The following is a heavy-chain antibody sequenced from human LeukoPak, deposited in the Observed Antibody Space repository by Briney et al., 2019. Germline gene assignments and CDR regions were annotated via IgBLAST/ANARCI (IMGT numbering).Heavy chain of an antibody. D-gene: IGHD6-6*01. Sequence: SQTLSLTCTVSGGSISSGGYYWSWIRQHPGKGLEWIGYIYYSGSTYCNPSLKSRVTISVDTSKNQFSLKLSSVTAADTAVYYCARVRRTGSSGIWFDPWGQGTLVTVSS. CDR1: GGSISSGGYY. CDR2: IYYSGST. CDR3: ARVRRTGSSGIWFDP. J-gene: IGHJ5*02. V-gene: IGHV4-31*03.